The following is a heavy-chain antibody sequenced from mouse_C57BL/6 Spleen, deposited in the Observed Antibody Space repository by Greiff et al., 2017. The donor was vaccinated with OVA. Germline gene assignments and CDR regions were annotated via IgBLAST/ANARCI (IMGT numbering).Heavy chain of an antibody. CDR1: GYAFSSYW. V-gene: IGHV1-80*01. CDR3: AREGPWDYYGSSFDY. J-gene: IGHJ2*01. CDR2: IYPGDGDT. D-gene: IGHD1-1*01. Sequence: QVQLQQSGAELVKPGASVKISCKASGYAFSSYWMNWVKQRPGKGLEWIGQIYPGDGDTNYNGKFKGKATLTADKSSSTAYMQLSSLTSEDSAVYFCAREGPWDYYGSSFDYWGQGTTLTVSS.